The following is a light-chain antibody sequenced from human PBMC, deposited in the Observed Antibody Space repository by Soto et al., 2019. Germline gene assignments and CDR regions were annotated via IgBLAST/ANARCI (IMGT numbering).Light chain of an antibody. Sequence: EIVLTQSPGNLSLSPGERATLSCRASQSVGSSYLAWYQQKPGQAPRLLIYGTSTRATGIPDRFSGSGSGTDFTLSISRLEPEDFAVYYCQQYGSSPALTFGGGTKVEIK. CDR2: GTS. J-gene: IGKJ4*01. V-gene: IGKV3-20*01. CDR1: QSVGSSY. CDR3: QQYGSSPALT.